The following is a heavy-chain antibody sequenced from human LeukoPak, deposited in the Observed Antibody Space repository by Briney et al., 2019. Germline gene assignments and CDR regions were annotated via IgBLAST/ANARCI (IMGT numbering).Heavy chain of an antibody. CDR1: GGSISSGSYY. V-gene: IGHV4-61*02. Sequence: SETLSLTCTVSGGSISSGSYYWSWIRQPAGKGLEWIGCIYTSGSTNYNPSLKSRVTISVDTSKNQFSLKLSSVTAADTAVYYCARDSHGTFGYYYYGMDVWGQGTTVTVSS. CDR2: IYTSGST. D-gene: IGHD3-10*01. CDR3: ARDSHGTFGYYYYGMDV. J-gene: IGHJ6*02.